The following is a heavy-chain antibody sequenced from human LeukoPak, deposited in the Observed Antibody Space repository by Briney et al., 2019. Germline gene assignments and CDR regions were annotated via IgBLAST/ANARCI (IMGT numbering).Heavy chain of an antibody. D-gene: IGHD3-10*01. J-gene: IGHJ6*02. V-gene: IGHV3-66*01. CDR2: LYIDGST. CDR1: GFTVSNNY. Sequence: GRSLRLSCAASGFTVSNNYMSWVRQAPGKGLEWVSILYIDGSTYYADPVKGKFTISRDNSKNTLYLQMNSLRDEDTALYYCARVQGSYGQSDVWGQGTTVTISS. CDR3: ARVQGSYGQSDV.